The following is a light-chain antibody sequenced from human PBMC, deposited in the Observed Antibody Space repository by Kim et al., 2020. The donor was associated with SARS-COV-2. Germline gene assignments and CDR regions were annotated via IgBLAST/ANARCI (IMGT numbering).Light chain of an antibody. Sequence: DIQLTQSPSFLSASVGDRVTITCRASQGISSYLAWYQQKPGKAPKLLIYAASTLQSGVPSRFSGSGSGTEFTLTISSLQPEDFATYYCQQLNSHPYSFGHGTKLEI. CDR3: QQLNSHPYS. J-gene: IGKJ2*03. CDR2: AAS. CDR1: QGISSY. V-gene: IGKV1-9*01.